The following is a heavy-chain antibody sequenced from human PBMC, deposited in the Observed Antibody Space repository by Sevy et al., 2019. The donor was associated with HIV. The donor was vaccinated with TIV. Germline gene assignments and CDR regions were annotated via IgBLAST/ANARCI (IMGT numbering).Heavy chain of an antibody. CDR3: ARPGGDL. J-gene: IGHJ4*02. V-gene: IGHV4-34*01. CDR1: GGSLSPYY. D-gene: IGHD3-16*01. CDR2: INHSGDT. Sequence: SETLSLTCAIYGGSLSPYYWTWIRQPPGKGLEWIGEINHSGDTNYNPSLKGRVTISVDTSKNQFSLKRTSLTATDTAIYYCARPGGDLWGRGTLVTVSS.